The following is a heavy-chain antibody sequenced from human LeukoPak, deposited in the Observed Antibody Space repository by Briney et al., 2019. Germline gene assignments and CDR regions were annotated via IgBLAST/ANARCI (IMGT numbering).Heavy chain of an antibody. V-gene: IGHV1-69*05. J-gene: IGHJ5*02. CDR3: ARSLRVKYSSSWYWFDP. D-gene: IGHD6-13*01. Sequence: SVKVSCEASGGTFSSYAISWVRQAPGQGLEWMGGIIPIFGTANYAQKFQGRVTITTDESTSTAYMELSSLRSEDTAVYYCARSLRVKYSSSWYWFDPWGQGTLVTVSS. CDR1: GGTFSSYA. CDR2: IIPIFGTA.